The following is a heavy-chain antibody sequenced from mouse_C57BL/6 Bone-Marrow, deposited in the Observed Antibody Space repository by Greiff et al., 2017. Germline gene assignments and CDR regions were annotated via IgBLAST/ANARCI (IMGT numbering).Heavy chain of an antibody. D-gene: IGHD2-4*01. V-gene: IGHV1-55*01. Sequence: QVQLQQPGAELVKPGASVKMSCKASGYTFTSYWITWAKQRPGQGLEWIGDIYPGSGSTNYNEKFKSKATLTVDTSSSTAYMQLSSLTSEDSAVYYCARKDYDLYYAMDYWGQGTSVTVSS. CDR3: ARKDYDLYYAMDY. CDR1: GYTFTSYW. J-gene: IGHJ4*01. CDR2: IYPGSGST.